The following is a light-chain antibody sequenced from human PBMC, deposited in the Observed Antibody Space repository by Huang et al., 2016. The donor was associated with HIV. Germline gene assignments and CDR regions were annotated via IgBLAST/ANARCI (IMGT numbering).Light chain of an antibody. Sequence: DIQLTQSPSTLSASVGDRVTITCRASQCISNWLAWYQQKPGKAPNLLIYESSTLQSGVPSRFSGSGSGTEFTLTISSLQPEDFATYYCQQYNSYSCTFGQGTKVEIK. CDR3: QQYNSYSCT. V-gene: IGKV1-5*03. CDR1: QCISNW. J-gene: IGKJ1*01. CDR2: ESS.